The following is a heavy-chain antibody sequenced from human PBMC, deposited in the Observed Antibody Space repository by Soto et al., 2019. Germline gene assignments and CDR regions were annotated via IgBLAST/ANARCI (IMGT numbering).Heavy chain of an antibody. CDR2: ISGSGGST. CDR3: AKDLSTYYYDSSGSFS. D-gene: IGHD3-22*01. CDR1: GFTFSSYA. J-gene: IGHJ5*02. V-gene: IGHV3-23*01. Sequence: EVQLLESGGGLVQPGGSLRLSCAASGFTFSSYAMIWVRQAPGKGLEWVSAISGSGGSTYYADSVKGRFTISRDNSKNTLYLQMNSLRAEDTAVYYCAKDLSTYYYDSSGSFSWGQGTLVTVSS.